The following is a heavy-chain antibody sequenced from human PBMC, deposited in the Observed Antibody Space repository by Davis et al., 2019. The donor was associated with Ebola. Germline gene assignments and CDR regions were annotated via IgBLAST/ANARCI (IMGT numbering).Heavy chain of an antibody. CDR2: VSHSEREK. CDR3: ARAVFHEVLDY. CDR1: GFTFRNYA. D-gene: IGHD3-3*01. V-gene: IGHV3-30*04. Sequence: GESLKISCAASGFTFRNYAMHWVRQAPGQGLECVAVVSHSEREKFYADSVKGRFTISRDNSENTLYLQMNSLTADDTAVYYCARAVFHEVLDYWGQGTPVTVSS. J-gene: IGHJ4*02.